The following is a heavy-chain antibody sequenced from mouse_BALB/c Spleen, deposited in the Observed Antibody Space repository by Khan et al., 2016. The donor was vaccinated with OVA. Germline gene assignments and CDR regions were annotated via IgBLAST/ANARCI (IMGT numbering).Heavy chain of an antibody. CDR2: IWGDGST. D-gene: IGHD2-10*01. V-gene: IGHV2-6-7*01. Sequence: QMQLEESGPGLVAPSQSLSITCTASGFSLTGYGVHWVRQPPGQGLEWLGMIWGDGSTDYDSAHKSRLTLRKRTSKSQVFLKMNSLQTDDTVRYCGARAYYGNYRGSMDYWGQGTSVTVSA. J-gene: IGHJ4*01. CDR3: ARAYYGNYRGSMDY. CDR1: GFSLTGYG.